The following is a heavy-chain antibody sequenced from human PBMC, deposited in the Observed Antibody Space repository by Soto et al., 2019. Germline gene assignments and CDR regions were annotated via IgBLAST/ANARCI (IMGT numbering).Heavy chain of an antibody. J-gene: IGHJ5*02. CDR3: AKIGALYFYGSWGS. CDR1: GFSFSSYA. V-gene: IGHV3-23*01. Sequence: PXESLTLSCAASGFSFSSYAMSWVRQPPGKGLEWVSAISGSGGSTYYADSVKGRFTISRDTSKNTLYLQMNSLRAEDTAVYYCAKIGALYFYGSWGSWGQVTVFTV. D-gene: IGHD3-10*01. CDR2: ISGSGGST.